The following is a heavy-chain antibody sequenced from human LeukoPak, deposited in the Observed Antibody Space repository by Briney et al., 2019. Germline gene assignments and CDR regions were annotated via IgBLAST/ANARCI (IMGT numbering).Heavy chain of an antibody. D-gene: IGHD3-10*01. J-gene: IGHJ4*02. CDR1: GGSISGYY. CDR3: VIGRGWQPDY. Sequence: SETLSLTCTVSGGSISGYYHNWVRQSPGRGLGWIGLVHYSGNTNYNPSLKSRVSISTDTSKNQFSLELTSVTAADTAVYYCVIGRGWQPDYWGQGIPVTVSS. V-gene: IGHV4-59*03. CDR2: VHYSGNT.